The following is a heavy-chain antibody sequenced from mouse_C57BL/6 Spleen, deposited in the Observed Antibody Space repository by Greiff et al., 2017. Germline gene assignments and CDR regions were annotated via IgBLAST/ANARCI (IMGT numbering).Heavy chain of an antibody. J-gene: IGHJ2*01. Sequence: EVKLVEPGAELVKPGASVKLSCTASGFNIKDYYMHWVKQRTEQGLEWIGRIDPEDGETKYAPKFQGKATVTADTSSNTAYLQLSSLTSEDTAVYYCARDGDGGGYYFDYWGQGTTLTVSS. D-gene: IGHD2-13*01. CDR2: IDPEDGET. CDR3: ARDGDGGGYYFDY. CDR1: GFNIKDYY. V-gene: IGHV14-2*01.